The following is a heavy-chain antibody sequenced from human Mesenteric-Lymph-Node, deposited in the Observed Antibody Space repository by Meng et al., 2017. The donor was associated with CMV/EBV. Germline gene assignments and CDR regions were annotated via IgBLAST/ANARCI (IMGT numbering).Heavy chain of an antibody. CDR1: GVSCSSNE. CDR2: IGPTYGDI. CDR3: ATDRSLVRRKYFDH. Sequence: GVSCSSNEMNWGRQSPGKGREGVECIGPTYGDIYDEDSEKGRFSIFTDDAGNSHSLQMNSMRAEDTAVDYCATDRSLVRRKYFDHWGRGALVTVSS. J-gene: IGHJ4*02. D-gene: IGHD3-10*01. V-gene: IGHV3-21*04.